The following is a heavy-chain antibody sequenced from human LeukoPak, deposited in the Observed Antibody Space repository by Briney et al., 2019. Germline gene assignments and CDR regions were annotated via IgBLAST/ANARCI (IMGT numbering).Heavy chain of an antibody. V-gene: IGHV3-48*03. CDR1: GFTFSSYE. CDR2: ISSSGSTI. Sequence: LSCAASGFTFSSYEMNWVRQAPGKGLEWVSYISSSGSTIYYAGSVKGRFTISRDNAKNSLYLQMNSLRAEDTAVYYCAREACLEWLLLPGCFDLWGRGTLVTVSS. J-gene: IGHJ2*01. D-gene: IGHD3-3*01. CDR3: AREACLEWLLLPGCFDL.